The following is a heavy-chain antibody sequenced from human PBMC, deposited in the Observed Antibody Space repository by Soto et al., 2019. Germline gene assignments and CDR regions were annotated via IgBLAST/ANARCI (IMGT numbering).Heavy chain of an antibody. CDR1: GFTFSDYY. CDR3: ARCGEVPAAISAGMDV. V-gene: IGHV3-11*01. D-gene: IGHD2-2*02. J-gene: IGHJ6*02. CDR2: ISSSGSTI. Sequence: GGSLRLSCAASGFTFSDYYMSWIRQAPGKGLEWVSYISSSGSTIYYADSVKGRFTISRDNAKNSLYLQMNSLRAEDTAVYYCARCGEVPAAISAGMDVWGQGTTVTVSS.